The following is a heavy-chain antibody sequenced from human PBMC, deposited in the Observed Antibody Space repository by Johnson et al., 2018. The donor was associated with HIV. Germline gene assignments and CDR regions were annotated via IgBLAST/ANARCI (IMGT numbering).Heavy chain of an antibody. Sequence: HVQLVESGGGVVQPGRSLRLSCAASGFTFSSYAMDWVRQAPGKGLEWVAVISYDGSHKYYTDSVKGMSTISRDNSNNTLYLHMNSLRPDDTCVYYCAKDKFMFLDNPVDAFDVWGQGTMVTFSS. V-gene: IGHV3-30*04. J-gene: IGHJ3*01. D-gene: IGHD3/OR15-3a*01. CDR2: ISYDGSHK. CDR1: GFTFSSYA. CDR3: AKDKFMFLDNPVDAFDV.